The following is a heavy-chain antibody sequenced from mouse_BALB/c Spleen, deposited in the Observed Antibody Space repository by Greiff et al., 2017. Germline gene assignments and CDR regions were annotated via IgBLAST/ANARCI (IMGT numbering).Heavy chain of an antibody. CDR1: GFTFSSFG. CDR3: ARSGYDGYSFAY. J-gene: IGHJ3*01. Sequence: EVQVVESGGGLVQPGGSRKLSCAASGFTFSSFGMHWVRQAPEKGLEWVAYISSGSSTIYYADTVKGRFTISRDNPKNTLFLQMTSLRSEDTAMYYCARSGYDGYSFAYWGQGTLVTVSA. CDR2: ISSGSSTI. D-gene: IGHD2-3*01. V-gene: IGHV5-17*02.